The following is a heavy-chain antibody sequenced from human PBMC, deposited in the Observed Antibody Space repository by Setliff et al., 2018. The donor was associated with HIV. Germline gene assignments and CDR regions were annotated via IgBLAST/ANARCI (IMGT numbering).Heavy chain of an antibody. Sequence: ASETLSLTCTVSGGSISSHYWSWIRQPPGKGLEWIGYIYYSGSTNYNPSLETRVTISVDTSKNQFSLKLSSVTAADTAVYYCAKGVAGLQYYYYYMDVWGKGTTVTVSS. J-gene: IGHJ6*03. CDR1: GGSISSHY. CDR2: IYYSGST. D-gene: IGHD6-19*01. V-gene: IGHV4-59*11. CDR3: AKGVAGLQYYYYYMDV.